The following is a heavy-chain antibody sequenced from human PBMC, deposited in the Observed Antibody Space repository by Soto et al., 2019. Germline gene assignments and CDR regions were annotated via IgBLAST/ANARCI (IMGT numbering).Heavy chain of an antibody. CDR1: GVTFSSYA. D-gene: IGHD1-26*01. CDR2: IIPVYGTA. Sequence: QVQLVQSGAEVKKPGSSVKVSCKASGVTFSSYALSWVRQAPGQGLEWMGGIIPVYGTANYAQKFQDRVTITADESTSTAYMELSSLRSEDTAVYYCARDSRKYTYGGSFDYWGQGTLVTVSS. CDR3: ARDSRKYTYGGSFDY. J-gene: IGHJ4*02. V-gene: IGHV1-69*01.